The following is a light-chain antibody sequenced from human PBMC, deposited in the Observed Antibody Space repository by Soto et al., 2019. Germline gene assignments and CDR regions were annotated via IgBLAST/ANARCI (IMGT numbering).Light chain of an antibody. Sequence: QSVLTQPASVSGSPGQSITISCTGTSSDVGSHNFVSWYQQRPGKAPKLMIFEVTKRPSGVSNRFSGSKSGNTASLTISGLQAEDEADYYCCSYAGSSTYVVFGGGTKLTVL. CDR3: CSYAGSSTYVV. V-gene: IGLV2-23*02. J-gene: IGLJ2*01. CDR2: EVT. CDR1: SSDVGSHNF.